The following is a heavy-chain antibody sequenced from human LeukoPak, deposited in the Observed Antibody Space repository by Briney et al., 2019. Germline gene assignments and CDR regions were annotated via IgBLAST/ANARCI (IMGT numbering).Heavy chain of an antibody. CDR2: INTKSKTI. Sequence: GGSLRLSCAASGFTFSTSTMSWVRQAPGKGLEWISFINTKSKTIYYADSVKGRFTISRDNAKNLLHLQMNSLRAEDTALYFCVRDQDWAFDYWGQGTLVTVSS. CDR3: VRDQDWAFDY. CDR1: GFTFSTST. J-gene: IGHJ4*02. V-gene: IGHV3-48*01. D-gene: IGHD3-9*01.